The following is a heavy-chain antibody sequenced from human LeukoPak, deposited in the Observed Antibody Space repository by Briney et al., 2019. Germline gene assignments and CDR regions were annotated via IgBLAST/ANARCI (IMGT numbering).Heavy chain of an antibody. D-gene: IGHD1-26*01. J-gene: IGHJ4*02. CDR2: MNPNSGNT. CDR3: ARDLGRPHYFDY. V-gene: IGHV1-8*03. Sequence: VASVKVSCKASGYTFTSYDINWVRQATGQGLEWMGWMNPNSGNTGYAQKFQGRVTITRNTSISTAYMELSSLRSEDTAVYYCARDLGRPHYFDYWGQGTLVTVSS. CDR1: GYTFTSYD.